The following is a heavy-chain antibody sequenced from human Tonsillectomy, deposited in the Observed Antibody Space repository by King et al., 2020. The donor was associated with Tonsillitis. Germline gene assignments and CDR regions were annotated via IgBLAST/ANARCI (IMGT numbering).Heavy chain of an antibody. D-gene: IGHD3-22*01. V-gene: IGHV3-7*03. CDR1: GFTFSSYW. Sequence: VQLVESGGGLVKPGGSLRLSCAASGFTFSSYWMTWVRQAPGKGLEWVANIKQDGSEKYNVDSVKGRFTISRDNAKTSLYLQMNSLRAEDTAVYFCARGGLYYYDSSGIPEYFCGQGTLVTVSS. CDR2: IKQDGSEK. J-gene: IGHJ4*02. CDR3: ARGGLYYYDSSGIPEYF.